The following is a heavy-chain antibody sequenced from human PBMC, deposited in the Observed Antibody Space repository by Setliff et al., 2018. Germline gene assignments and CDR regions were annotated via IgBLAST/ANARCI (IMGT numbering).Heavy chain of an antibody. CDR2: IKEDGGEQ. CDR3: VRLAGQLGQTRSNYYYYYYMDV. Sequence: LRLSCAASGFTFSNYYMTWVRQAPGKGLEWVANIKEDGGEQYYVDSVKGRFTISRDNAKNSLYLQMNSLAAEDTAVFYCVRLAGQLGQTRSNYYYYYYMDVWGKGTTVTVSS. D-gene: IGHD6-6*01. CDR1: GFTFSNYY. V-gene: IGHV3-7*01. J-gene: IGHJ6*03.